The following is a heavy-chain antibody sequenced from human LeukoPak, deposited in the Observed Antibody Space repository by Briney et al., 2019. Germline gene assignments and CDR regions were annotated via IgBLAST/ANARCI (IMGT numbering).Heavy chain of an antibody. V-gene: IGHV4-4*02. Sequence: PSEILSLTCAVPGGSISSSNWRSWVRQPPGKGLEWIGEIYHSGSTNYNPSLKSRVTISVDKSKNQFSLKLSSVTAADTAVYYCARGSPYYYGSGSYWFDPWGQGTLVTVSS. CDR2: IYHSGST. J-gene: IGHJ5*02. CDR1: GGSISSSNW. CDR3: ARGSPYYYGSGSYWFDP. D-gene: IGHD3-10*01.